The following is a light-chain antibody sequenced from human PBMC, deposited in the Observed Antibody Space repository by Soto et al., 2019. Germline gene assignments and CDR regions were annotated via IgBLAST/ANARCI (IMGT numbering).Light chain of an antibody. CDR1: QGISSY. J-gene: IGKJ4*01. CDR2: AAS. V-gene: IGKV1-9*01. Sequence: IQLTQSPSSLSASVGDRVAITCRASQGISSYLAWYQQKAGKAPKLLIYAASTLQSGVPSRFSGSGSGTDFTLTISSLQPEDFATYYCQQVNSYPLTFGGGTKVEIK. CDR3: QQVNSYPLT.